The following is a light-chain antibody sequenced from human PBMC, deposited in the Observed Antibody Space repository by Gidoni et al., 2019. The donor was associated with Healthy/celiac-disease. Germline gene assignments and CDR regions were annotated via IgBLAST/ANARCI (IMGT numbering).Light chain of an antibody. J-gene: IGKJ4*01. V-gene: IGKV3-15*01. CDR1: QSVSKN. CDR3: QQYNNWLAST. Sequence: EIVMPQSPSTLSVSPGDRATLSCRASQSVSKNLTWYQQKPGQAPRLLIYGASTRATGIPARFSVSGSGTDFTLTISSRQSEDFAIYYCQQYNNWLASTFGGGTRVEIK. CDR2: GAS.